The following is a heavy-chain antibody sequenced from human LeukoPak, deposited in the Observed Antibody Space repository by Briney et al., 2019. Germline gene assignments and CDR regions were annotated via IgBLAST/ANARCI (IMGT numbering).Heavy chain of an antibody. D-gene: IGHD2-8*01. CDR1: GFTFSTKW. J-gene: IGHJ4*02. CDR2: ISGDGSST. Sequence: GGSLRLSCAASGFTFSTKWMHWVRQVPGKGLLWVSRISGDGSSTLYADSVKGRFTISRDNVENTLYLQMSSLRAEDTAVYYCAGVKTNAPNLLDSWGQGTLVTVSS. V-gene: IGHV3-74*03. CDR3: AGVKTNAPNLLDS.